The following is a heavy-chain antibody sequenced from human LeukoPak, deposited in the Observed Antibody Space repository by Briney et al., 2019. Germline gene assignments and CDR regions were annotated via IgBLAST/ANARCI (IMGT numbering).Heavy chain of an antibody. CDR2: IYPGDSDT. CDR1: GYSFSNYW. CDR3: ARGSSWYAVDY. V-gene: IGHV5-51*01. J-gene: IGHJ4*02. Sequence: GESLKISCKGSGYSFSNYWIGWVRQMPRKGLEWMGIIYPGDSDTRYSPSFQGQVTISADKSISTAYLQWSSLKASDTAMYYCARGSSWYAVDYWGQGTLVTVSS. D-gene: IGHD6-13*01.